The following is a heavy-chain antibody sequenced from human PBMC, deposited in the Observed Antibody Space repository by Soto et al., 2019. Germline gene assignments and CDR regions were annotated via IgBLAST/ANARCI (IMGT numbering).Heavy chain of an antibody. CDR3: ARGGGYCDITSCYGGGLYFDY. D-gene: IGHD2-2*01. J-gene: IGHJ4*02. CDR2: IYGGGGT. CDR1: GFTVSDNY. V-gene: IGHV3-53*04. Sequence: EVQLVESGGGLVQPGGSLRLSCAASGFTVSDNYMTWVRQAPGKGLEWVSIIYGGGGTYYADSVKGRFTVSRHSSKNTLFLQMSSLRAEDTAVYYCARGGGYCDITSCYGGGLYFDYWGQGTLVTVSS.